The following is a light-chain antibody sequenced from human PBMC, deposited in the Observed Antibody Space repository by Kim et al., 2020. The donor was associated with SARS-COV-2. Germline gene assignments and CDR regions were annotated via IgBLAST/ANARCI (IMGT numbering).Light chain of an antibody. Sequence: VALGQTARITCGGNNSGSKNVNWYQQKPGQAPVLVIYSDTNRPSGIPGRFSGSNSGNTATLTISRAQAGDEADYFCQVWDSSTVVFGGGTQLTVL. CDR2: SDT. CDR3: QVWDSSTVV. J-gene: IGLJ2*01. CDR1: NSGSKN. V-gene: IGLV3-9*01.